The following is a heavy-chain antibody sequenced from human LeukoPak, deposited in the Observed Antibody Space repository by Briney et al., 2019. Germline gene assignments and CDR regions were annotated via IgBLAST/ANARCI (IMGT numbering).Heavy chain of an antibody. D-gene: IGHD6-19*01. Sequence: SETLSLTCTVSGGSISSYYWSWIRQPPGKGLVWIGYIYYSGSTNYNPSLKSRVTISVDTSKNQFSLKLSSVTAADTAVYYCARDSDSSGIDYWGQGTLVTVSS. V-gene: IGHV4-59*01. J-gene: IGHJ4*02. CDR2: IYYSGST. CDR1: GGSISSYY. CDR3: ARDSDSSGIDY.